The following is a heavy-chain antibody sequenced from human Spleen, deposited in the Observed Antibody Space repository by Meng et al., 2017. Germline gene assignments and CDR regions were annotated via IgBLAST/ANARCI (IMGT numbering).Heavy chain of an antibody. Sequence: ASVKVSCKASAYTFAADYINWVRQAPGQGLEWKGWIKPRSGATKYAQKFQGRVSMTGETSINTAYMELNSLTCDDTACYYCAREPLGARLRVAFDTWGPGTLVTVSS. CDR3: AREPLGARLRVAFDT. J-gene: IGHJ3*02. V-gene: IGHV1-2*02. D-gene: IGHD1-26*01. CDR2: IKPRSGAT. CDR1: AYTFAADY.